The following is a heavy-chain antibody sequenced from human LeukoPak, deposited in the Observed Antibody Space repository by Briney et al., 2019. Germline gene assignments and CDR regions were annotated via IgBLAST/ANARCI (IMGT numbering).Heavy chain of an antibody. CDR2: INHSGST. CDR1: GGSFSGYY. CDR3: ARLIQVKRSSGDY. V-gene: IGHV4-34*01. J-gene: IGHJ4*02. D-gene: IGHD6-13*01. Sequence: PSETLSLTCAVYGGSFSGYYWSWTRQPPGKGLEWIGEINHSGSTNYNPSLKSRVTISVDTSKNQFSLKLSSVTAADTAVYYCARLIQVKRSSGDYWGQGTLVTVSS.